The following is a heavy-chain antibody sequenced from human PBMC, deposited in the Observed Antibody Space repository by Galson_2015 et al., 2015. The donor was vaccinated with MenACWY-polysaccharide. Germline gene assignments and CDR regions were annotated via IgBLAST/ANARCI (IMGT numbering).Heavy chain of an antibody. CDR2: ISGSGDST. D-gene: IGHD6-13*01. J-gene: IGHJ6*02. CDR1: GFTFSNYA. CDR3: AKTGGRAAAGRQGGMVD. V-gene: IGHV3-23*01. Sequence: SLRLSCAASGFTFSNYAMSWVRQAPGTGLEWLSTISGSGDSTYYTDSGKGRFTISTDNSKNTLYLQMNSLRAEDRAVYYCAKTGGRAAAGRQGGMVDWVQGTTVTVAS.